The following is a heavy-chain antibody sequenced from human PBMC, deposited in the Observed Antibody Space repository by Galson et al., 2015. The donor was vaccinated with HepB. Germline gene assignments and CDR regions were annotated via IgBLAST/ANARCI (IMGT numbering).Heavy chain of an antibody. CDR3: AKDNRIIADS. Sequence: SLRLSCAASGFTFSSYAMHWVRQAPGKGLEYVSAISSNGGSTYYADSVKGRFIISRDNSRNMLYLQMNRLRTEDTAVYYCAKDNRIIADSWGQGTLVTVSS. J-gene: IGHJ5*01. CDR2: ISSNGGST. CDR1: GFTFSSYA. V-gene: IGHV3-64*04. D-gene: IGHD3-16*02.